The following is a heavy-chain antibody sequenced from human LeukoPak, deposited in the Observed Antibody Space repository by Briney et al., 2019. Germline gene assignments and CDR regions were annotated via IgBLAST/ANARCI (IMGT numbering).Heavy chain of an antibody. CDR2: INPNSGGT. J-gene: IGHJ4*02. Sequence: ASVKVSCKASGYTFTSYDINWVRQATGQGLEWMGWINPNSGGTNYAQKFQGWVTMTRDTSISTAYMKLSRLRSDDTAVYYCATALPSMVRGYYFDYWGQGTLVTVSS. D-gene: IGHD3-10*01. CDR3: ATALPSMVRGYYFDY. V-gene: IGHV1-2*04. CDR1: GYTFTSYD.